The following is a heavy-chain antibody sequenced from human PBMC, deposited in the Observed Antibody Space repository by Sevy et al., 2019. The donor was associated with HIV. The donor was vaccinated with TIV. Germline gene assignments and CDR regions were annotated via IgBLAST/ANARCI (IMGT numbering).Heavy chain of an antibody. D-gene: IGHD2-2*01. V-gene: IGHV3-11*01. CDR3: ARDRGFCSSTNCDDWDYYGMDV. CDR1: GFILSDYY. CDR2: IGSSGNTI. Sequence: GGSLRLSCAASGFILSDYYMSWIRQAPGKGLEWVSYIGSSGNTIYYTDSVKGRFTISRENSKKLVYLQMNSLRAEDSAVYYCARDRGFCSSTNCDDWDYYGMDVWGQGTTVTVSS. J-gene: IGHJ6*02.